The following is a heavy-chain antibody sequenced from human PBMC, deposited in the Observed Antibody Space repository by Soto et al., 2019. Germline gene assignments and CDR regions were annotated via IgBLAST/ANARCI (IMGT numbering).Heavy chain of an antibody. D-gene: IGHD1-20*01. CDR1: GFTFTSSA. CDR2: IVVGSGNT. J-gene: IGHJ4*02. Sequence: SVKLSCTASGFTFTSSAGRWVRQARGQRLEWIGWIVVGSGNTNYAQKFQERVTITRDMSTSTAYMELSSLRSEDTAVYYCAARYSSFALRWGQGTLVTVSS. V-gene: IGHV1-58*01. CDR3: AARYSSFALR.